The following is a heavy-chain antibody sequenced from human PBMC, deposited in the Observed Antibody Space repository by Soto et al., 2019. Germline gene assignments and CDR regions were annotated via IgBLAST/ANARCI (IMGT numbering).Heavy chain of an antibody. V-gene: IGHV1-18*01. CDR1: GYTFTSYG. CDR3: ARAVRPYSSGYYCYFDY. J-gene: IGHJ4*02. CDR2: ISAYNGNT. Sequence: GASVKVSCKASGYTFTSYGISWVRQAPGQGLEWMGWISAYNGNTNYAQKLQGRVTMTTDTSTSTAYMELRSLRSDDTAVYYCARAVRPYSSGYYCYFDYWGQGTLVTVSS. D-gene: IGHD3-22*01.